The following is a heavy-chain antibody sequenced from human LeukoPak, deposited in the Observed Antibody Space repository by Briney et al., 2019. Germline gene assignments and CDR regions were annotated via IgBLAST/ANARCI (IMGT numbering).Heavy chain of an antibody. D-gene: IGHD2-2*01. CDR1: GFTFSSYG. Sequence: GGSLRLSCAASGFTFSSYGMHWVRQAPGKGLEWVAFIRYDGSNKYYADSVRGRSTISRDNSKNTLYLQMNSLRAEDTAVYYCAKLTGRYCSSTSCYDYWGQGTLVTVSS. V-gene: IGHV3-30*02. CDR2: IRYDGSNK. J-gene: IGHJ4*02. CDR3: AKLTGRYCSSTSCYDY.